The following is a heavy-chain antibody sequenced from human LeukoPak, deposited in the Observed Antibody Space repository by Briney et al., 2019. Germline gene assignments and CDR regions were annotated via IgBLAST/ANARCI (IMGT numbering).Heavy chain of an antibody. CDR1: GFTFSDHY. CDR3: ARVSYYGSGSPLDY. J-gene: IGHJ4*02. D-gene: IGHD3-10*01. Sequence: GGSLRLSCAASGFTFSDHYMDWVRQAPGKGLEWVGRTRNKANSYTTEYAASVKGRFTISRDDSKNSLYLQMNSLKTEDTAVYYCARVSYYGSGSPLDYWGQGTLVTVSS. V-gene: IGHV3-72*01. CDR2: TRNKANSYTT.